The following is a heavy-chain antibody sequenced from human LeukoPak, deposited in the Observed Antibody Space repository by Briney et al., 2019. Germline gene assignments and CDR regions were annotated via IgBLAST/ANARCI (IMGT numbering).Heavy chain of an antibody. CDR2: ISGSGGST. CDR3: AHSYCSSTSCYLYYFDY. Sequence: GGSLRLSCAASGFTFSSYAMSWVRQAPGKGLEWVSAISGSGGSTYYADSVKGRFTISRDNSKNTLYLQMNSLRAEDTAVYYCAHSYCSSTSCYLYYFDYWGQGTLVTVSS. D-gene: IGHD2-2*01. CDR1: GFTFSSYA. V-gene: IGHV3-23*01. J-gene: IGHJ4*02.